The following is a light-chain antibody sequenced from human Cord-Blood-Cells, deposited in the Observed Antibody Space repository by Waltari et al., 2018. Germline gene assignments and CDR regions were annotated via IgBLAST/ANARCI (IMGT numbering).Light chain of an antibody. Sequence: EIVLTQSPATLSLSPGERATLSCMASQSVSSYLAWYQQKPGQAPRLLIYEASNRATCIPARFSGSGSGTDFTLTISSLELEDFAVYYCQQRSNPFTFGPGTKVDIK. CDR3: QQRSNPFT. CDR1: QSVSSY. V-gene: IGKV3-11*01. CDR2: EAS. J-gene: IGKJ3*01.